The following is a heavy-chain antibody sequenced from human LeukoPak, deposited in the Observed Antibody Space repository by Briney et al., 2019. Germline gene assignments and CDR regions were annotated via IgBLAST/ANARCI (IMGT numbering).Heavy chain of an antibody. CDR2: ISSSSSYI. CDR1: GFTFSSYS. V-gene: IGHV3-21*01. CDR3: ARGGAAAARKRGVDF. Sequence: GGSLRLSCAASGFTFSSYSMNWVRQAPGKGVEWVSSISSSSSYIYYADSVKGRFTISRDNAKNSLYLQMDSLRDEDTAVFYCARGGAAAARKRGVDFWGQGTLVTVSS. J-gene: IGHJ4*02. D-gene: IGHD6-13*01.